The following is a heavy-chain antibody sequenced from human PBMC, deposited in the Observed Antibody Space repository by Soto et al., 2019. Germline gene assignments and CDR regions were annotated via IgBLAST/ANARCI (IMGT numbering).Heavy chain of an antibody. V-gene: IGHV3-30*18. CDR1: GFTFSSYG. CDR2: ISYDGSNK. D-gene: IGHD5-18*01. CDR3: AKVFFAPHLTGYSYGFSDYYYGMDV. J-gene: IGHJ6*02. Sequence: GGSLRLSCAASGFTFSSYGMHWVRQAPGKGLEWVAVISYDGSNKYYADSVKGRFTISRDNSKNTLYLQMNSLRAEDTAVYYCAKVFFAPHLTGYSYGFSDYYYGMDVWGQGTTVTVSS.